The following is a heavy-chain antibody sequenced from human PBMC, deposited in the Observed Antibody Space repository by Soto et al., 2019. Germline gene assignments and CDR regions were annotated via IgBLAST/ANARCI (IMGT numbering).Heavy chain of an antibody. J-gene: IGHJ4*02. CDR1: GFTFSSYA. D-gene: IGHD5-18*01. Sequence: QVQLVESGGGVVQPGRSLRLSCAASGFTFSSYAMLWVRQAPGKGLEWVAVISYDGSNKYYADSVKGRFTISRDNSKNTLYLQMNSLRAEDTAVYYCARDSGYNFDYWGQGTLVTVSS. V-gene: IGHV3-30-3*01. CDR3: ARDSGYNFDY. CDR2: ISYDGSNK.